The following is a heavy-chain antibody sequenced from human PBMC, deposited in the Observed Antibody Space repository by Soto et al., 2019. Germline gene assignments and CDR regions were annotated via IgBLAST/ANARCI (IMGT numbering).Heavy chain of an antibody. CDR3: ARGASPLIDY. CDR2: ISPDNGNT. D-gene: IGHD1-26*01. J-gene: IGHJ4*02. V-gene: IGHV1-18*01. CDR1: GYTFTSYG. Sequence: ASVKVSCKASGYTFTSYGRNWVRQAPGQGLEWMGWISPDNGNTKYAQKLQGRVTMTTDTSTSPAYMELRSLISVDTAVYYCARGASPLIDYWGQVTLVTVSS.